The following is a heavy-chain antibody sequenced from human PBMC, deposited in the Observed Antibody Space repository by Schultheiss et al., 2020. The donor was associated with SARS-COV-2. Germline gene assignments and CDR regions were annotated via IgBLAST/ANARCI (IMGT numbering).Heavy chain of an antibody. J-gene: IGHJ4*02. Sequence: SETLSLTCTVSGGSISSSIYYWTWNRQPPGKGLEWIGSVYYSGSTYYNPTLKSRVTISEATSKTQVTLKLTSVTAADTAVYFCATPAAGAFTSSLDYWGQGTLVTVSS. D-gene: IGHD6-13*01. CDR2: VYYSGST. CDR3: ATPAAGAFTSSLDY. V-gene: IGHV4-39*01. CDR1: GGSISSSIYY.